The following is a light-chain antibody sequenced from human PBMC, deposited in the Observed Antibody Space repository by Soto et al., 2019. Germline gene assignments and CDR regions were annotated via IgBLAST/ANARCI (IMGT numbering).Light chain of an antibody. CDR3: QQYCRSPLT. CDR1: QSVSSNF. V-gene: IGKV3-20*01. Sequence: EIVLSQSPGTLSLSPGEGATLSCRASQSVSSNFLAWYQRKPGQAPRLLMYGASSRATGIPDRFSGSGSGTAFTVTISRLEPEDFAVYYCQQYCRSPLTFGGGTEVEIK. CDR2: GAS. J-gene: IGKJ4*01.